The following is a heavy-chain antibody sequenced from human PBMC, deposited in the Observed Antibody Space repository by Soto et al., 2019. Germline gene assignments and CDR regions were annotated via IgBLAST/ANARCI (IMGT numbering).Heavy chain of an antibody. CDR2: IYYSGST. V-gene: IGHV4-39*01. CDR3: ASLPRGSYWYFDL. Sequence: SETLSLTCTVSGGSISSSSYYWGWIRQPPGKGLEWIGSIYYSGSTYYNPSLKSRVTISVDTSKNQFSLKLSSVTAADTAVYYCASLPRGSYWYFDLWGRGTLVTVSS. CDR1: GGSISSSSYY. J-gene: IGHJ2*01. D-gene: IGHD3-16*01.